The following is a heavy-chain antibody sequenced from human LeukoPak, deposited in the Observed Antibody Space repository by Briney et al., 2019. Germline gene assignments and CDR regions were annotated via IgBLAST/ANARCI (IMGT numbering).Heavy chain of an antibody. V-gene: IGHV4-59*08. CDR2: IHYTGST. D-gene: IGHD4-23*01. Sequence: PSETLSLTCTVSGGSLSNYFWSWIRQSPGTGLEWIGYIHYTGSTNCNPSLQSRVTISVDTSKNQFSLSLNSVTAADTAVYHCTRHPGGNAAHRFDYWGQGFLVTVSS. CDR1: GGSLSNYF. CDR3: TRHPGGNAAHRFDY. J-gene: IGHJ4*02.